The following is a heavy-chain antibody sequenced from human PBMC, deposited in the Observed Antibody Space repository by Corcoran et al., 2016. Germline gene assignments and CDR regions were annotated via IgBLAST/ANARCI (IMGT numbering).Heavy chain of an antibody. D-gene: IGHD5-12*01. Sequence: QVQLVQSGAEVKKPGSSVKVSCKASGGTFTSYAISWVRQAPGQGLEWMGGIIPIFGTANYAQKFQGRVTITADKSTSTAYMELSSLRSEDTAVYYCARADPEMATIGGYYFDYWGQGTLVTVSS. CDR2: IIPIFGTA. CDR1: GGTFTSYA. V-gene: IGHV1-69*06. CDR3: ARADPEMATIGGYYFDY. J-gene: IGHJ4*02.